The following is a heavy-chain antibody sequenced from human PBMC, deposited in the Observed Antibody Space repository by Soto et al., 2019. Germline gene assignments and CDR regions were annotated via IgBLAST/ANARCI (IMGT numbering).Heavy chain of an antibody. Sequence: EVQLVESGGGLVKPGGSLRLSCAASGFTFSSYSMNWVRQAPGKGLEWVSSISSSSSYIYYADSVKGRFTISRDNAKNSLYLQMNSLRAEDTAVYYCARDLSVGGTSIFFGMDVWGQGTTVTVSS. D-gene: IGHD2-15*01. CDR3: ARDLSVGGTSIFFGMDV. CDR1: GFTFSSYS. J-gene: IGHJ6*02. V-gene: IGHV3-21*01. CDR2: ISSSSSYI.